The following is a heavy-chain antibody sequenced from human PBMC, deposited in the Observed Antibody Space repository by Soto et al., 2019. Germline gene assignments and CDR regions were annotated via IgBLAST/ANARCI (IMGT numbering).Heavy chain of an antibody. J-gene: IGHJ4*02. D-gene: IGHD5-18*01. CDR2: INAYNGNT. CDR1: GYTFASYG. V-gene: IGHV1-18*01. CDR3: ARDQAMAQFDY. Sequence: ASVKVSWKASGYTFASYGISWARQAPGQGLEWMGWINAYNGNTKYAQKLQGRVTMTTDTSTSTAYMELRSLRSDDTAVYYCARDQAMAQFDYWGQGTLVTVSS.